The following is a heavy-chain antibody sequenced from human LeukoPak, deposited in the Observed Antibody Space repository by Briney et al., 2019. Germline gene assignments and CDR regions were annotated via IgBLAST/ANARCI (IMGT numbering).Heavy chain of an antibody. CDR1: GMAFTSDW. CDR3: ARDAGTLESGNSDWSLNWFDS. D-gene: IGHD3-9*01. CDR2: ISTDGSAT. J-gene: IGHJ5*01. V-gene: IGHV3-74*01. Sequence: RGSLRLCCAAAGMAFTSDWMPWVRQVPGQGLVSVSRISTDGSATTYADSVKGRFTISRDNDKNTLYLQMNSLSGEDTALYYCARDAGTLESGNSDWSLNWFDSWGQGTLVTVSS.